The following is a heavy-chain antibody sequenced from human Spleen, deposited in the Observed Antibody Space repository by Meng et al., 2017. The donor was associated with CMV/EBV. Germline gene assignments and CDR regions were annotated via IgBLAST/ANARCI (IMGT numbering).Heavy chain of an antibody. CDR3: ARTFRIGTAGNWFDP. Sequence: VSGDSFRSYHWSWIRQPPGQGLEWIGFIYYSGSTSYNPSLKSRVTISEDTSKNQFSLKLNTVSAADTAVYYCARTFRIGTAGNWFDPWGQGTLVTVSS. J-gene: IGHJ5*02. CDR1: GDSFRSYH. D-gene: IGHD6-13*01. CDR2: IYYSGST. V-gene: IGHV4-59*01.